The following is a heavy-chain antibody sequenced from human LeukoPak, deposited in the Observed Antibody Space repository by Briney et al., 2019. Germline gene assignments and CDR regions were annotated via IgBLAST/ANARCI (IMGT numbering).Heavy chain of an antibody. D-gene: IGHD2-2*01. CDR3: ARDFDIVVVPAATVDY. CDR1: GYTFTSYY. CDR2: INPNSGGT. V-gene: IGHV1-2*02. J-gene: IGHJ4*02. Sequence: ASVKVSCKASGYTFTSYYMHWVRQAPGQGLEWMGWINPNSGGTNYAQKFQGRVTMTRDTSISTAYMELSRLRSDDTAVYYCARDFDIVVVPAATVDYWGQGTLVTVSS.